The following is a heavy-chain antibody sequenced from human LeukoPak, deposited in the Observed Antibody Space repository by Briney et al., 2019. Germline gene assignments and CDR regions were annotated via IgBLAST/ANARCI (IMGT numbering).Heavy chain of an antibody. J-gene: IGHJ4*02. CDR1: GFTVSSTY. CDR3: ARGRYVWSHDY. Sequence: PGGSLRLSCAASGFTVSSTYMSWVRQAPGKGLEWVSIIYGDGRTYYADSVKGRFTFSRDNSMNTLYLQMNSLRAGDTAVYYCARGRYVWSHDYWGQGTLVTVSS. V-gene: IGHV3-53*01. CDR2: IYGDGRT. D-gene: IGHD3-10*02.